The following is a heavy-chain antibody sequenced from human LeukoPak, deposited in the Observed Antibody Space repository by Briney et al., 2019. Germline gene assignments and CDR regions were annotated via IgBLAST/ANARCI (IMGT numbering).Heavy chain of an antibody. Sequence: ALVTVSCKASGYTFTGYYMHWVRQAPGQGLEWMGWINPNSGGTNYAQKFQGRVTMTRDTSISTAYMELSRLRSDDTAVYYCARCRITMVRGVRGWFDPWGQGTLVTVSS. CDR2: INPNSGGT. CDR1: GYTFTGYY. D-gene: IGHD3-10*01. CDR3: ARCRITMVRGVRGWFDP. J-gene: IGHJ5*02. V-gene: IGHV1-2*02.